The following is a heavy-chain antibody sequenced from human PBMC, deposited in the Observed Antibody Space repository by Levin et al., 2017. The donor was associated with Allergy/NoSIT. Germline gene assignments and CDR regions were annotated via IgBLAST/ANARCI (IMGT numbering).Heavy chain of an antibody. D-gene: IGHD6-13*01. Sequence: GSLRLSCAVYGGSFSGYYWSWIRQPPGKGLEWIGEINHSGSTNYNPSLKSRVTISVDTSKNQFSLKLSSVTAADTAVYYCASPNYSSSWYGIWGQGTLVTVSS. CDR1: GGSFSGYY. J-gene: IGHJ4*02. CDR2: INHSGST. V-gene: IGHV4-34*01. CDR3: ASPNYSSSWYGI.